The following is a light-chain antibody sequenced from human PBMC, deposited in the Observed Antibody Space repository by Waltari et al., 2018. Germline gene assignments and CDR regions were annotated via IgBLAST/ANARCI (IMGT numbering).Light chain of an antibody. J-gene: IGKJ1*01. V-gene: IGKV1-5*03. CDR2: RAS. CDR1: QNINDW. CDR3: LQYDLHPWT. Sequence: DIQMTQSPSPVPASVGDRVTLTCRASQNINDWLAWYQQKPGKAPKLLIHRASTLDSGAPSRFSGSGFGTDFTLTINSLQPDDFSTYYCLQYDLHPWTFGQGTQVQIK.